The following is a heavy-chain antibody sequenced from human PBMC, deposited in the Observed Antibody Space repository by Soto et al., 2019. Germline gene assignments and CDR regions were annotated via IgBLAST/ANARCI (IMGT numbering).Heavy chain of an antibody. D-gene: IGHD6-19*01. V-gene: IGHV4-34*01. CDR2: ISHSGST. CDR3: VSYNGWFYRTYFDY. CDR1: GGSFSGYY. J-gene: IGHJ4*02. Sequence: SETLSLTCAVYGGSFSGYYWSWIRQPPGKGLACIGEISHSGSTNYNPSLKSRGTISLDKFNNQFSLKPSSMTDADTGVNYCVSYNGWFYRTYFDYWGQGTLVTVSS.